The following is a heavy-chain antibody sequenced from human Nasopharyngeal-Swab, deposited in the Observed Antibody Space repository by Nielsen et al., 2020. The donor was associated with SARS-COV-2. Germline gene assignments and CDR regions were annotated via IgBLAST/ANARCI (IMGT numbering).Heavy chain of an antibody. CDR3: ARGRIAVAGSSYFDY. J-gene: IGHJ4*02. CDR2: ITYDGSNK. V-gene: IGHV3-30-3*01. D-gene: IGHD6-19*01. CDR1: GFNFSSYA. Sequence: GGSLRLSRAASGFNFSSYAMHWVRQAPGKGLEWVAVITYDGSNKYYADSVKGRFTITRDNSKNTLYLQMNSLRAEDTAVYYCARGRIAVAGSSYFDYWGQGTLVTVSS.